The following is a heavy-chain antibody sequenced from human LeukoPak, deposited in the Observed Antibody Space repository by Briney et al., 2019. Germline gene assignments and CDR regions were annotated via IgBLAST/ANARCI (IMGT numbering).Heavy chain of an antibody. J-gene: IGHJ4*02. V-gene: IGHV1-69*04. CDR2: IIPILGMT. D-gene: IGHD3-10*01. CDR3: ATSGGEPMVRAISLKMDY. CDR1: VGTFINYE. Sequence: SVKVSCMASVGTFINYELNWGRQTPGQRREWRGRIIPILGMTIYGQKFQARVTFTADKSTGTAYMELNSLTSEDTAVYYCATSGGEPMVRAISLKMDYWGQGTLVTVSS.